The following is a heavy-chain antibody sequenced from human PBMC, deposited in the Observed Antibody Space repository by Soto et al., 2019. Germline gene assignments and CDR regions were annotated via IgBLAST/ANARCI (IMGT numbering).Heavy chain of an antibody. J-gene: IGHJ4*02. CDR1: GVTFGSYA. CDR3: VKTRDDYCGRDCYSAEFDY. D-gene: IGHD2-21*02. V-gene: IGHV3-64D*08. CDR2: ISSNGGST. Sequence: VGPLRLSCSASGVTFGSYARHWVRQAQGKGLEYVSAISSNGGSTYYADSVKGRFTISRDNSKNTLYLQMSSLRAEDTAVYYCVKTRDDYCGRDCYSAEFDYWGQGTLVNVSS.